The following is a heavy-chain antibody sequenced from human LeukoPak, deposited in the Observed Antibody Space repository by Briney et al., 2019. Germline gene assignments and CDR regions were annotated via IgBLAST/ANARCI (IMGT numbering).Heavy chain of an antibody. D-gene: IGHD3-22*01. Sequence: PSETLSLTCGVSGYSIRTSYYWGWSRQPPGKGLEWIGTIHHSGDTYYNPSLKSRVTTSLDTSKNQFSLHLSSVTAADTALYYCTRASNSGYYYFDYWGQGTLVTVSS. CDR2: IHHSGDT. CDR1: GYSIRTSYY. J-gene: IGHJ4*02. V-gene: IGHV4-38-2*01. CDR3: TRASNSGYYYFDY.